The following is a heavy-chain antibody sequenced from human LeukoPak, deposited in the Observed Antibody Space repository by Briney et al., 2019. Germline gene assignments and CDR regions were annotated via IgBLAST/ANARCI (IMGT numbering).Heavy chain of an antibody. J-gene: IGHJ6*02. CDR1: GGSISSYY. Sequence: SETLSLTCTVSGGSISSYYWSWIRQPPGKGLEWIGYIYYSGSTNYNPSLKSRVTISVDTSKNQFSLKLTSMTAEDTAVYYCARDFEVRGVMIVGRYYYDAMDVWGQGTTVTVSS. V-gene: IGHV4-59*01. D-gene: IGHD3-10*01. CDR2: IYYSGST. CDR3: ARDFEVRGVMIVGRYYYDAMDV.